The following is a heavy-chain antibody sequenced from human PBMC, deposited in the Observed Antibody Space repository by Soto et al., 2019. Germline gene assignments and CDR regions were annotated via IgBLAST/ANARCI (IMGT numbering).Heavy chain of an antibody. CDR1: TFAFNNYA. CDR2: ISADGDST. Sequence: VQLLESGGGLVQPGGSLRLSCAASTFAFNNYAMSWVRQAPGKGLEWVSAISADGDSTYNADSVKGRFTIVRDNSKNGLFLQLISLGVDDTAVYYCAKGSVTIFGVGGAMDVWGQGTTVTVSS. V-gene: IGHV3-23*01. CDR3: AKGSVTIFGVGGAMDV. D-gene: IGHD3-3*01. J-gene: IGHJ6*02.